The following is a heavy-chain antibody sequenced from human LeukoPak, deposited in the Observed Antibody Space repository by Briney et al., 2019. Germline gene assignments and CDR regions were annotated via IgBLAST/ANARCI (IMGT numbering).Heavy chain of an antibody. CDR2: INHSGST. CDR1: GGSFSGYY. Sequence: SETLSLTCAVYGGSFSGYYWNWIRQPPGKGLEWIGEINHSGSTNYNPSLKSRVTISVDTSKNQFSLKPSSVTAADTAVYYCARGRGGSGSYSPPYNWFDPWGQGTLVTVSS. CDR3: ARGRGGSGSYSPPYNWFDP. V-gene: IGHV4-34*01. J-gene: IGHJ5*02. D-gene: IGHD3-10*01.